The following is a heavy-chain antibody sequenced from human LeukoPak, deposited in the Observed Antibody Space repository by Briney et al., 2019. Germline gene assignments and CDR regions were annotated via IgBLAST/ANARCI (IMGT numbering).Heavy chain of an antibody. Sequence: ASVKVSCKASGYTFTGYYMHWVRQAPGQGLEWMGWINPNSGGTNYAQKFQGRVTMTRDTSVSTAYMELSRLRSDDTAVYYCARILAAVAGNRFDYWGQGTLVTVSS. V-gene: IGHV1-2*02. CDR1: GYTFTGYY. J-gene: IGHJ4*02. CDR3: ARILAAVAGNRFDY. CDR2: INPNSGGT. D-gene: IGHD6-19*01.